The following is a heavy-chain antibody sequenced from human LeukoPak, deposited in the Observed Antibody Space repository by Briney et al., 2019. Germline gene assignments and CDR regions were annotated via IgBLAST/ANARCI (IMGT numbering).Heavy chain of an antibody. Sequence: GGSLRLSCVVSGFTFSSYNMDWVRQAPGKGPEWVAHIKENGNEQYYADSVKGRFTISRDNVKQSLCLQMNNLRVEDTAVYYCARGPGDYDASDIWGQGTMVTVSS. CDR3: ARGPGDYDASDI. V-gene: IGHV3-7*01. CDR2: IKENGNEQ. D-gene: IGHD4-11*01. CDR1: GFTFSSYN. J-gene: IGHJ3*02.